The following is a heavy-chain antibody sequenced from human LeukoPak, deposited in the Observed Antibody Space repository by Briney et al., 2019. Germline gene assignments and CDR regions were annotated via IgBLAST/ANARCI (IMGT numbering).Heavy chain of an antibody. V-gene: IGHV3-64*01. J-gene: IGHJ4*02. CDR3: ARGLKYGSYYVDY. Sequence: GGSLRLSCAASGFTFSSYAMHWVRQAPGKGLEYVSAISSNGGSTYYANSVKGRFTISRDNSKNTLYLQMGSLRTEDMAVYYCARGLKYGSYYVDYWGQGTLVTVSS. D-gene: IGHD1-26*01. CDR2: ISSNGGST. CDR1: GFTFSSYA.